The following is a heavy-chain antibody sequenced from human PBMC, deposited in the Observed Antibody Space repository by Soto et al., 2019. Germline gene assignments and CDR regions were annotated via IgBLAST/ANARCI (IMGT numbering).Heavy chain of an antibody. CDR3: AKDTVPVYYGSGSVSHYGMAF. CDR2: ISGSGGST. Sequence: GGSLRLSCAASGFTFSSYAMSWVRQAPGKGLEWVSAISGSGGSTYYADSVKGRFTISRDNSKNTLYLQMNSLRAEDTAVYYCAKDTVPVYYGSGSVSHYGMAFWGQGTTVPGSS. CDR1: GFTFSSYA. J-gene: IGHJ6*02. V-gene: IGHV3-23*01. D-gene: IGHD3-10*01.